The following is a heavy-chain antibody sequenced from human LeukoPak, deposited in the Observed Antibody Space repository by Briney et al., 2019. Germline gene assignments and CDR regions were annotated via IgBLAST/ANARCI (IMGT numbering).Heavy chain of an antibody. V-gene: IGHV1-24*01. D-gene: IGHD3-3*01. Sequence: ASVKVSCKVSGYTLTELSMHWVRQAPGKGLEWMGGFDPEDGETIYAQKFQGRVTMAEDTSTDTAYMELSSLRSEDTAVYYCATVRGPFLEWILAFDYWGQGTLVTVSS. CDR3: ATVRGPFLEWILAFDY. J-gene: IGHJ4*02. CDR1: GYTLTELS. CDR2: FDPEDGET.